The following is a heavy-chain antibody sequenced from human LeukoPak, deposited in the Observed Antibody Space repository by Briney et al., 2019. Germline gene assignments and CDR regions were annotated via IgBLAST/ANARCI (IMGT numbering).Heavy chain of an antibody. J-gene: IGHJ6*02. CDR2: ISGSGGST. CDR1: GFTFSSYA. V-gene: IGHV3-23*01. Sequence: TGGSLRLSCAASGFTFSSYAMSWVRQAPGKGLEWVSTISGSGGSTYYADSVKGRFTISRDTSKNTLFLQMNSLRAEDTAVYYCARDRETTVYYYYYGMDVWGQGTTVTVSS. CDR3: ARDRETTVYYYYYGMDV. D-gene: IGHD1-1*01.